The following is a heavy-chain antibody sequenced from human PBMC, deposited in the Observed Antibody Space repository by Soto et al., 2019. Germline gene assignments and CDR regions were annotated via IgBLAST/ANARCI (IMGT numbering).Heavy chain of an antibody. CDR2: ISGSGGST. CDR3: AKDLVPSVWFGDIPAPYYFDY. J-gene: IGHJ4*02. CDR1: GFTFSSYA. Sequence: GGSLRLSCAASGFTFSSYAMSWVRQAPGKGLEWVSAISGSGGSTYYADSVKGRFTISRDNSKNTLYLQMNSLRAEDTAVYYCAKDLVPSVWFGDIPAPYYFDYWGQGTLVTVSS. D-gene: IGHD3-10*01. V-gene: IGHV3-23*01.